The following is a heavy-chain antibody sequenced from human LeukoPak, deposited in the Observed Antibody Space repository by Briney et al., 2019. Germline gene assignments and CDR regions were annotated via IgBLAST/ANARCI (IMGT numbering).Heavy chain of an antibody. J-gene: IGHJ5*02. CDR1: GYSFTSYW. CDR3: ARPNPPLTMVGPNWFDP. V-gene: IGHV5-10-1*01. CDR2: IDPSDSYT. Sequence: GESLKISCKGSGYSFTSYWISWVRQMPGKGLEWMGRIDPSDSYTNYSPSFQGHVTISADKSISTAYQQWSSLKASDTAMYYCARPNPPLTMVGPNWFDPWGQGTLVTVSS. D-gene: IGHD4/OR15-4a*01.